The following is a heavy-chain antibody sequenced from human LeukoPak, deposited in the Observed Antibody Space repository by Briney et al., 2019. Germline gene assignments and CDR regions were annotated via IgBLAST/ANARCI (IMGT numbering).Heavy chain of an antibody. D-gene: IGHD6-13*01. CDR2: IYSGGST. V-gene: IGHV3-66*01. CDR1: GFTVSSNY. CDR3: ARETGIAAAGTFGWFDP. Sequence: PGGSLRLSCAASGFTVSSNYMSWVRQAPGKGLEWVSVIYSGGSTYYADSVKGRFTISRDNSKNTLYLQMNSLRAEDTAVYYCARETGIAAAGTFGWFDPWGQGTLVTVSS. J-gene: IGHJ5*02.